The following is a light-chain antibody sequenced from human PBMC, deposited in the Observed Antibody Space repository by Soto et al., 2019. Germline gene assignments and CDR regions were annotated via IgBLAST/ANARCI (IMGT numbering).Light chain of an antibody. CDR2: AAS. CDR1: QSVRSSY. CDR3: QQYGSSPNT. Sequence: EIVLTQSPGTLSLSPGERATLSCRASQSVRSSYLAWYQQKPGQAPRLLIFAASSRATGIPDRFSGSGSGTDFTLTISRLEPEDFAVYYCQQYGSSPNTFGQGTKVEIK. V-gene: IGKV3-20*01. J-gene: IGKJ1*01.